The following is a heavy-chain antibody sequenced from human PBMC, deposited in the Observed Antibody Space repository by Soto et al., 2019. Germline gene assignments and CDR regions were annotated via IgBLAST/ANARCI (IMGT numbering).Heavy chain of an antibody. Sequence: SETLSLTCTVSGGSISSGGYYWSWIRQHPGKGLEWIGYIYYSGSTYYNPSLKSRVTISVDTSKNQFSLKLSSVTAADTAVYYCARNGGYSSSSHGVLDIWGQGTMVTVSS. CDR2: IYYSGST. CDR3: ARNGGYSSSSHGVLDI. J-gene: IGHJ3*02. CDR1: GGSISSGGYY. D-gene: IGHD6-6*01. V-gene: IGHV4-31*03.